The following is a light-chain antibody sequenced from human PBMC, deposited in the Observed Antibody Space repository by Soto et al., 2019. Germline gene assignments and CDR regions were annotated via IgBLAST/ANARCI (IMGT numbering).Light chain of an antibody. CDR2: DAS. V-gene: IGKV1-33*01. CDR3: QQYDNLPVT. Sequence: DIQMTQSPSSLSASVGDRVTITCQASQDISNYSDWYQQKPGKAPKLLIYDASNLETGVPSRFSGSGSRTDFTFTISSLQPEDIATYYCQQYDNLPVTFGQGTRLEIK. CDR1: QDISNY. J-gene: IGKJ5*01.